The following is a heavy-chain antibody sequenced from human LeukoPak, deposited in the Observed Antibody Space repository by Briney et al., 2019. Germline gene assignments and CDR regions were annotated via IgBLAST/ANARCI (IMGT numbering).Heavy chain of an antibody. D-gene: IGHD3/OR15-3a*01. J-gene: IGHJ6*03. CDR2: VHYSGSS. CDR3: ARDWTYYMDV. Sequence: SETLSLTCTVSGGSISSSSYYWGWIRQPPGKGLEWIGSVHYSGSSYYNPSLKSRLTISVDTSKNQFSLQLNSVTPEDTAVYYCARDWTYYMDVWGKGTTVTVSS. CDR1: GGSISSSSYY. V-gene: IGHV4-39*02.